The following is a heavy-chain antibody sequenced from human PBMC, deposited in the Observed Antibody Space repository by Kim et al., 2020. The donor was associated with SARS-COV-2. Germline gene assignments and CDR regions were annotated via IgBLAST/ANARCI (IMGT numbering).Heavy chain of an antibody. D-gene: IGHD4-17*01. CDR3: ARAGGHDYGDYYY. CDR1: GGTFSSYT. V-gene: IGHV1-69*02. J-gene: IGHJ4*02. Sequence: SVKVSCKASGGTFSSYTISWVRQAPGQGLEWMGRIIPILGIANYAQKFQGRVTITADKSTSTAYMELSSLRSEDTAVYYCARAGGHDYGDYYYWGQGTLVTVSS. CDR2: IIPILGIA.